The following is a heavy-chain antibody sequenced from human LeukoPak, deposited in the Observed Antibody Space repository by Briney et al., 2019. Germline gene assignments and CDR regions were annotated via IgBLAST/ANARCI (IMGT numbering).Heavy chain of an antibody. CDR1: GFTFSSYS. J-gene: IGHJ4*02. CDR3: ARDHCSSTSCYVRGVYYFDY. D-gene: IGHD2-2*01. V-gene: IGHV3-21*01. CDR2: ISSSSSYI. Sequence: GGSLRLSCAASGFTFSSYSMNWGRQAPGKGLEWVSSISSSSSYIYYADSVKGRFTISRDNAKNSLYLQMNSLRAEDTAVYYCARDHCSSTSCYVRGVYYFDYWGQGTLVTVSS.